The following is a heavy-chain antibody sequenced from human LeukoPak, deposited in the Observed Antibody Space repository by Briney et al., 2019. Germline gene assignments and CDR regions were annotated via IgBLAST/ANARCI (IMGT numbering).Heavy chain of an antibody. CDR3: ARGSSFDGYCSAGACDAGYYDS. CDR2: INHRGSS. CDR1: GESFSAYF. Sequence: SETLSLTCAAYGESFSAYFWNLIRQAPGKPLEYIGEINHRGSSHYNPSLKTRVTLSVDTSKNQFSLKLTSVTAADTAVYFCARGSSFDGYCSAGACDAGYYDSWGQGTPVTVSS. J-gene: IGHJ4*02. V-gene: IGHV4-34*01. D-gene: IGHD2-15*01.